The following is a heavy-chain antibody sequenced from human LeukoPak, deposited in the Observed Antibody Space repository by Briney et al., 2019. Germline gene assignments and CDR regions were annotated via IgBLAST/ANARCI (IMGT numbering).Heavy chain of an antibody. CDR1: GFTFSSYS. D-gene: IGHD5-24*01. V-gene: IGHV3-21*01. J-gene: IGHJ4*02. CDR3: ARAAGEMATIRY. CDR2: ISSSSSYI. Sequence: GGSLRLSCAASGFTFSSYSLKWVRQAPGKGLEWVSYISSSSSYIYYAAPVKGRFTISRDNAKNSLYLQKNSLRAEDTAVYYCARAAGEMATIRYWGQGTLVTVSS.